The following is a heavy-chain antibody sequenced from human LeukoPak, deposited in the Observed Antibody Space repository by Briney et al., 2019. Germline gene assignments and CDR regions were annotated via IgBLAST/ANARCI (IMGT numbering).Heavy chain of an antibody. Sequence: SETLSLTCTVSGGSISSSNYYWAWIRQPPGKGLEWIGSLFYSGSTYYNPSLKSRVTISVDTSKNQFSLKLSSVTAADTAVYYCASGYSSPYYFQYWGQGTLVTVSS. V-gene: IGHV4-39*01. J-gene: IGHJ4*02. D-gene: IGHD6-13*01. CDR2: LFYSGST. CDR1: GGSISSSNYY. CDR3: ASGYSSPYYFQY.